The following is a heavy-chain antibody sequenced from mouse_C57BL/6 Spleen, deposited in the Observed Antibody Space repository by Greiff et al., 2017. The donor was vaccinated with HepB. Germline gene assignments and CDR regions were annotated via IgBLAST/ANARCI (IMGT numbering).Heavy chain of an antibody. Sequence: EVQLVESVAELVRPGASVKLSCTASGFNIKNTYMHWVKQRPEQGLEWIGRIDPANGNTKYAPKFQGKATITADTSSNTAYLQLSSLTSEDTAIYYCARTSYYYGSSYDYAMDYWGQGTSVTVSS. CDR1: GFNIKNTY. D-gene: IGHD1-1*01. CDR2: IDPANGNT. CDR3: ARTSYYYGSSYDYAMDY. V-gene: IGHV14-3*01. J-gene: IGHJ4*01.